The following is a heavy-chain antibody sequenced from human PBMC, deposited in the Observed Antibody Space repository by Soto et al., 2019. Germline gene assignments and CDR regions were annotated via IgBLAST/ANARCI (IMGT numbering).Heavy chain of an antibody. Sequence: SETLSLTCTVSGGSISSGGYYWSWIRQLPGKGLEWIGYIYSSGGTYSNPSLESRATISVDSSQNQFSLKLSSVTAADTAVYYCARDVWSGAWRGVDVWGQGTTVTVSS. D-gene: IGHD3-3*01. CDR1: GGSISSGGYY. CDR2: IYSSGGT. J-gene: IGHJ6*02. CDR3: ARDVWSGAWRGVDV. V-gene: IGHV4-31*03.